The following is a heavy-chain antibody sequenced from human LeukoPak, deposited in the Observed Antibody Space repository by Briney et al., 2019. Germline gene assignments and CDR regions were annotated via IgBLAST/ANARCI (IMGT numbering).Heavy chain of an antibody. CDR1: GYTFTSHY. CDR3: ARMDMDIAMVTNYLDH. V-gene: IGHV1-46*01. Sequence: ASVKISCKASGYTFTSHYMHWVRQAPGQGLEWMGVIHPSGSSTNYAQKFQGRATMTKDTSTSTVYIELNSLRSEDTAVYYCARMDMDIAMVTNYLDHWGQGTLVTVSS. J-gene: IGHJ4*02. CDR2: IHPSGSST. D-gene: IGHD5-18*01.